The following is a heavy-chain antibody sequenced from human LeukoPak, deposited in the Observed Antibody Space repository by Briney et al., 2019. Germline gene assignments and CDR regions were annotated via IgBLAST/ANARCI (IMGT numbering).Heavy chain of an antibody. CDR3: ARGANWGSPDY. V-gene: IGHV4-59*01. Sequence: SETLSLTCTVSGGSISSDCWSWIRQSPGKGLEWIGYIYYSGTTSYNPSLKSRVTISLDTSKNQFSLKLSSVTAADTAVYYCARGANWGSPDYWGQGTLVTVSP. CDR2: IYYSGTT. CDR1: GGSISSDC. J-gene: IGHJ4*02. D-gene: IGHD7-27*01.